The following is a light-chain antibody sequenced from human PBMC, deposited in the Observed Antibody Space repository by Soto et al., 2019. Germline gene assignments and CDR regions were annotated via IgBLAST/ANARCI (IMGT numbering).Light chain of an antibody. Sequence: DVVVSQSPLSLPVPLGQPASISCRSSQSLVYSYGNTYLSWFPQRPGQSPMRLIYNVSDRDSGVPDRFSGRESDHEFTLKISRVEDEEVEVSYCMQGTNWPPWTFGQGTKLDIK. J-gene: IGKJ1*01. CDR3: MQGTNWPPWT. CDR2: NVS. CDR1: QSLVYSYGNTY. V-gene: IGKV2-30*01.